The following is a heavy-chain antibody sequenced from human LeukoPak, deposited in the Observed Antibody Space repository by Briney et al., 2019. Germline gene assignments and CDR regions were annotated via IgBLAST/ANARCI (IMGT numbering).Heavy chain of an antibody. J-gene: IGHJ4*02. D-gene: IGHD5-18*01. CDR3: AKDRWGYSYGYAVFDY. Sequence: GGSLRLSCAASGFTFSSYAMSWVRQAPGKGLEWVSAISGSGGSTYYADSVKGRFTISRDNSKNTLYLQMNSLRAEDTAAYYCAKDRWGYSYGYAVFDYWGQGTLVTVSS. V-gene: IGHV3-23*01. CDR2: ISGSGGST. CDR1: GFTFSSYA.